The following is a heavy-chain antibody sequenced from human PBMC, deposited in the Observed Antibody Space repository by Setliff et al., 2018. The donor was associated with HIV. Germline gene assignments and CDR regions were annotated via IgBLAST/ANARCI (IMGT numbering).Heavy chain of an antibody. V-gene: IGHV4-4*07. D-gene: IGHD4-4*01. Sequence: SETLSLTCTVSGGSVTSYYWSWIRQPAGKGLEWIGRISISGDTNYNPSLKSRATMSLDTSKNQFSLKLNSVTAADTAMYYCARDPTTGVDYWGQGTLVTV. CDR2: ISISGDT. CDR1: GGSVTSYY. CDR3: ARDPTTGVDY. J-gene: IGHJ4*02.